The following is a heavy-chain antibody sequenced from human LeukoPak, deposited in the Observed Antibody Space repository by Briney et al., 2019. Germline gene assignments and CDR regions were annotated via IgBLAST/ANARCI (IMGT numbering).Heavy chain of an antibody. CDR2: INSDGSST. V-gene: IGHV3-74*01. D-gene: IGHD3-10*01. Sequence: GGSLRLSCAASGYTFSSYWMHWVRQAPGKGLVWVSRINSDGSSTSYADSVKGRFTISRDNAKNTLYLQMNSLRVEDTAVYYCAREWSGFGELPDYWGQGTLVTVSS. J-gene: IGHJ4*02. CDR3: AREWSGFGELPDY. CDR1: GYTFSSYW.